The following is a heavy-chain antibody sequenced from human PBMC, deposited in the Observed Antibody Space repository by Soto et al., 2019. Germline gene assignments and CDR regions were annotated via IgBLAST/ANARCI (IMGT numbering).Heavy chain of an antibody. CDR3: TSLYYGH. CDR2: IKSKTAGGTT. J-gene: IGHJ4*02. V-gene: IGHV3-15*01. CDR1: EFTFTNAW. D-gene: IGHD4-17*01. Sequence: EVQLVESGGDLVEPGGSLRLSCAASEFTFTNAWMSWVRQAPGKGLEWVGRIKSKTAGGTTDYAAPVQGRFTISRDESRNTLYLQMNSLKTEDTAVYYCTSLYYGHWGQGNMVTVSS.